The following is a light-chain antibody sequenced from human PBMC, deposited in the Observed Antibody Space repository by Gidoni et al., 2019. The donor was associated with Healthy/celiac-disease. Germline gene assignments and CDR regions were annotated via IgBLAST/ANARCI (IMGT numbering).Light chain of an antibody. CDR3: SSYTSSSTLV. CDR2: DVS. Sequence: QSALTQPASVSGSPGQSLTISCTGTSSDVGGYNYVSWYQQHPGKAPKLMIYDVSKRSSGVSNRFSGSKSGNTASLTISGLQAEDEADYYCSSYTSSSTLVFGTGTKVTVL. CDR1: SSDVGGYNY. J-gene: IGLJ1*01. V-gene: IGLV2-14*01.